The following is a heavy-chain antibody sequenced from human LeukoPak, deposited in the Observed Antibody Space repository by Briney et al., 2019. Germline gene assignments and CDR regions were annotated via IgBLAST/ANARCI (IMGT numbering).Heavy chain of an antibody. D-gene: IGHD6-13*01. Sequence: RGSLRLSCAVSGFTVSSNYMSGVCDAPQGRLGWVSVIYSGGSTYYADSVKGRFTISRDNSKNTLYLQMNSLRAEDTAVYYCARAAPYEQQLDYWGQGTLVTVSS. V-gene: IGHV3-66*01. CDR3: ARAAPYEQQLDY. J-gene: IGHJ4*02. CDR2: IYSGGST. CDR1: GFTVSSNY.